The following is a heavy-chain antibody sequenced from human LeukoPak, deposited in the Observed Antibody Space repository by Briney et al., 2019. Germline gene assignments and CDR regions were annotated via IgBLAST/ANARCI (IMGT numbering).Heavy chain of an antibody. D-gene: IGHD1-14*01. CDR1: GFTFSSYE. Sequence: GGSLRLSCAASGFTFSSYEMNWVRQAPGKGLEWVSYISSSGSTIYYADSVKGRFTISRDNAKNSLYLQMNSLTIEDTAVYYCVVVVEPPDSDGFDVWGQGTMITVSS. CDR3: VVVVEPPDSDGFDV. J-gene: IGHJ3*01. V-gene: IGHV3-48*03. CDR2: ISSSGSTI.